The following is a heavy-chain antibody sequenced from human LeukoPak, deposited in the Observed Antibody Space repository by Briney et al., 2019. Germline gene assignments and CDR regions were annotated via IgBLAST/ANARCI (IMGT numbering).Heavy chain of an antibody. D-gene: IGHD2-15*01. Sequence: PSETLSLTCTVPGGSISSYHWSWIRQPPGKGLEWIGYIYYSGSTNYNPSLKSRVTISVDTSKNQFSLKLSSVTAADTAVYYCASRFRWYDAFDIWGQGTMVTVSS. J-gene: IGHJ3*02. CDR3: ASRFRWYDAFDI. CDR1: GGSISSYH. CDR2: IYYSGST. V-gene: IGHV4-59*01.